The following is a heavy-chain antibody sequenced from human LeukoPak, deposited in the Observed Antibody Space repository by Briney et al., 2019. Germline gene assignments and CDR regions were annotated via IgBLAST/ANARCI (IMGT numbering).Heavy chain of an antibody. CDR1: GDSISSSNSY. CDR3: ARQSVVATPFDY. J-gene: IGHJ4*02. CDR2: IYYSGNT. D-gene: IGHD2-15*01. Sequence: SETLSLTCTVSGDSISSSNSYWGWIRQPPGKGLEWIGSIYYSGNTYYNASLKSRVTISVDTSKNQFSLKLSSVTAADTAVYYCARQSVVATPFDYWGQGTLVTVSS. V-gene: IGHV4-39*01.